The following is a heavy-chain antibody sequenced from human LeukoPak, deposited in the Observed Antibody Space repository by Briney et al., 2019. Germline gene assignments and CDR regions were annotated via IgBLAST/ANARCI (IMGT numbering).Heavy chain of an antibody. CDR3: AKERNGYSYGSYYFDY. CDR1: GFTFSSYW. J-gene: IGHJ4*02. Sequence: GGSLRLSCAASGFTFSSYWMHWVRQAPGKGLVWVSRINSDGSSTSYADSVKGRFTISRDNAKNTLYLQMNSLRAEDTAVYYCAKERNGYSYGSYYFDYWGQGTLVTVSS. CDR2: INSDGSST. D-gene: IGHD5-18*01. V-gene: IGHV3-74*01.